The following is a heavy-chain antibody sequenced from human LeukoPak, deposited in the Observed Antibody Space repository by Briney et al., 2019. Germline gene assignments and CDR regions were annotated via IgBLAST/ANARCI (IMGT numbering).Heavy chain of an antibody. V-gene: IGHV4-4*07. D-gene: IGHD3-3*01. CDR1: CGSVSIDY. CDR3: ARDSQYYDFWSGYYSLDAFDI. Sequence: SPTLSLTCTLACGSVSIDYCGSVRHPAGNGLGWLALIYTRGSANYNPSLRTRATLPVNMSKNQFSLKLSSVTAADTAVYYCARDSQYYDFWSGYYSLDAFDIWGQGTMVTGSP. J-gene: IGHJ3*02. CDR2: IYTRGSA.